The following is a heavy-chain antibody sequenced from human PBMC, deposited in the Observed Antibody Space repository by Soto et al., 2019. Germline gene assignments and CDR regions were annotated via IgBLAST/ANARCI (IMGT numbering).Heavy chain of an antibody. CDR1: GLTFSSDA. CDR2: ISGSGGST. D-gene: IGHD3-10*01. V-gene: IGHV3-23*01. CDR3: ASGRITMVRGVTDYGMDV. J-gene: IGHJ6*02. Sequence: PGGPLRVSCAASGLTFSSDAMSRVRQAPGKGLEWVSAISGSGGSTYYADSVKGRFTISRENAKNSLYLQMNSLRAEDTAVYYCASGRITMVRGVTDYGMDVWGQGTTVTVSS.